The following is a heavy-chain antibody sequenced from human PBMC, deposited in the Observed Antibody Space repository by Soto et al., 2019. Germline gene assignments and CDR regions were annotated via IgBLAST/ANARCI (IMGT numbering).Heavy chain of an antibody. CDR3: AKDGRVNSPPD. D-gene: IGHD1-20*01. CDR1: GFTLIDYY. CDR2: ISSSGYTI. V-gene: IGHV3-11*01. J-gene: IGHJ4*02. Sequence: QVQLVESGGGLVKPGGSLRLSCVASGFTLIDYYMSWIRQAPGKGLEWVSYISSSGYTIHYADSVKGRFTISRDNAKNSLYLQMNSLRAEDTAVYYCAKDGRVNSPPDWGQGILVTVS.